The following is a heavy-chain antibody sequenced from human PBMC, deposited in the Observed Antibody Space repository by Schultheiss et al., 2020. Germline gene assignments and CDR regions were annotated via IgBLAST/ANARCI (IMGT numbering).Heavy chain of an antibody. Sequence: SETLSLTCTVSGGSISSSSYYWGWIRQPPGKGLEWIGSIYYSGSTNYNPSLKSRVTISVDTSKNQFSLKLSSVTAADTAVYYCARGTYYYDSSGYQYFDLWGRGTLVTVSS. J-gene: IGHJ2*01. CDR2: IYYSGST. D-gene: IGHD3-22*01. CDR1: GGSISSSSYY. CDR3: ARGTYYYDSSGYQYFDL. V-gene: IGHV4-39*07.